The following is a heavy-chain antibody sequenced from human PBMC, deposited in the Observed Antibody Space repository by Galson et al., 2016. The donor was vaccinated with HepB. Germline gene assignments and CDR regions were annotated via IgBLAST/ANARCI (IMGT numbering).Heavy chain of an antibody. Sequence: PALVKPTQTLTLTCTFSGFSLSTNGMCVSWIHQPPGKALEWLALIDWDDDKYYSTSLKTRLTISKDTSKNQVVLTMTNMDPVDTATYYCARMGGDTAMVLDYWGQGTLVTVSS. CDR1: GFSLSTNGMC. J-gene: IGHJ4*02. V-gene: IGHV2-70*01. D-gene: IGHD5-18*01. CDR3: ARMGGDTAMVLDY. CDR2: IDWDDDK.